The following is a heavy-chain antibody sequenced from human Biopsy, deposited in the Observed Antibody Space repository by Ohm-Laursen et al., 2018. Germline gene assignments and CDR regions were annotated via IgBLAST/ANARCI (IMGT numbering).Heavy chain of an antibody. CDR2: IRGSGLTT. J-gene: IGHJ3*02. CDR3: AKVYNMFGQPSPDAFDI. V-gene: IGHV3-23*01. CDR1: GFILNNYG. Sequence: SLRLSCAASGFILNNYGLSWVRQAPGKGLEWVSAIRGSGLTTFYTDSVKGRFTISGDNSKNTLSLQMNSLRAEDTAIYYCAKVYNMFGQPSPDAFDIWGQGTMVTVSS. D-gene: IGHD3-10*02.